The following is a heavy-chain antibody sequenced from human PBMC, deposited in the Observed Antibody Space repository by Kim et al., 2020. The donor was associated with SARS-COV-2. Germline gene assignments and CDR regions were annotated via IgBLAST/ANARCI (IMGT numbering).Heavy chain of an antibody. CDR2: ITSGSSTL. CDR1: GFTFSSYS. D-gene: IGHD2-2*01. Sequence: GGSLRLSCAASGFTFSSYSMSWVRQAPGKGLEWVSYITSGSSTLYYADSVKGRFTISRDDDKNALYLQMNSLRDEDTAVYYCARDYPSSAYWGQGTRVTVSS. J-gene: IGHJ4*02. CDR3: ARDYPSSAY. V-gene: IGHV3-48*02.